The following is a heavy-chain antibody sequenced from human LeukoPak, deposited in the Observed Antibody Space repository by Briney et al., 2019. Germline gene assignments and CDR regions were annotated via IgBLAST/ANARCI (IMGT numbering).Heavy chain of an antibody. CDR2: INPNSGGT. J-gene: IGHJ4*02. D-gene: IGHD6-13*01. V-gene: IGHV1-2*02. Sequence: ASVKVSCKASGYTFTGYYMHWVRQAPGQGLEWMGWINPNSGGTNYAQKFQGRVTMTRDTSISTAYMELSSLRSEDTAVYYCARDDPIAAAGLFDYWGQGTLVTVSS. CDR3: ARDDPIAAAGLFDY. CDR1: GYTFTGYY.